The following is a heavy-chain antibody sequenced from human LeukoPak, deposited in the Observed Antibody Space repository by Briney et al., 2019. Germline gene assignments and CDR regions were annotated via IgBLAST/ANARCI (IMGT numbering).Heavy chain of an antibody. CDR1: GFTFNNYA. D-gene: IGHD2-15*01. CDR3: ARDGGRKDDY. Sequence: GGSLRLSCAVSGFTFNNYAMHWVRQAPGKGLEWVANIKQDGSEKYYVDSVKGRFTISRDNAKNSLYLQMNSLRAEDTAVYYCARDGGRKDDYWGQGTLVTVSS. V-gene: IGHV3-7*01. CDR2: IKQDGSEK. J-gene: IGHJ4*02.